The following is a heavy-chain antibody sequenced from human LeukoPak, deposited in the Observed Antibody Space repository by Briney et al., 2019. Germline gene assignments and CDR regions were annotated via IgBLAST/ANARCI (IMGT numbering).Heavy chain of an antibody. CDR3: ARGGWSLDY. D-gene: IGHD6-19*01. J-gene: IGHJ4*02. CDR1: GGSISSYS. Sequence: SETLSLTCTVSGGSISSYSWNWIRQPPGKGLEWIGYIYHSGSTNYNPSLKSRLTISVDTSKNQFSLRLSSVTAADTAVYYCARGGWSLDYWGQGTLVTVSS. CDR2: IYHSGST. V-gene: IGHV4-59*01.